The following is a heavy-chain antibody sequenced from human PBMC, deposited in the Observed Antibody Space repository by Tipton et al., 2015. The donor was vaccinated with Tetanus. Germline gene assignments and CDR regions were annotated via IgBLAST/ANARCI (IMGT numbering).Heavy chain of an antibody. V-gene: IGHV4-4*07. CDR2: ISNGNP. CDR3: ARGITDGYNRRLDY. D-gene: IGHD5-24*01. Sequence: GLVKPSETLSLTCTVSRGPISSYYWSWIRQPVGKGLEWIGHISNGNPDYSPSLKNRVTLSVDTYKNEFSLKLHSVTAADTAVYYCARGITDGYNRRLDYWGQGTLVAVSS. J-gene: IGHJ4*02. CDR1: RGPISSYY.